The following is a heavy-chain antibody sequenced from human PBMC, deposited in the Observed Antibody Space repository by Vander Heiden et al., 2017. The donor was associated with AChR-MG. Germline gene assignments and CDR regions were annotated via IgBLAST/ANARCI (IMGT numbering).Heavy chain of an antibody. D-gene: IGHD3-10*01. CDR2: ISHDGSNK. V-gene: IGHV3-30*18. CDR3: AKDRLRRIRGACDY. CDR1: GCTFRRYG. Sequence: QVQLVESGGGGVQPGRSLSLPCAASGCTFRRYGMHWVRQAPGKGLEWVAVISHDGSNKYYADSVKGRFTISRDNSKNALYLQMNSLRAEDTAVYYCAKDRLRRIRGACDYWGQGTLVTVSS. J-gene: IGHJ4*02.